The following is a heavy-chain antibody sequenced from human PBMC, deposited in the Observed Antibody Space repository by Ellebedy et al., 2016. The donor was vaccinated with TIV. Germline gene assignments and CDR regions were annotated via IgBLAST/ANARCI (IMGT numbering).Heavy chain of an antibody. CDR2: INHSGST. Sequence: SETLSLTXAVYGGSFSGYYWSWIRQPPGKGLEWIGEINHSGSTNYNPSLKSRVTISVDTSKNQFSLKLSSVTAADTAVYYCARGGPLRYFDWLPNPDIDYWGQGTLVTVSS. D-gene: IGHD3-9*01. V-gene: IGHV4-34*01. J-gene: IGHJ4*02. CDR1: GGSFSGYY. CDR3: ARGGPLRYFDWLPNPDIDY.